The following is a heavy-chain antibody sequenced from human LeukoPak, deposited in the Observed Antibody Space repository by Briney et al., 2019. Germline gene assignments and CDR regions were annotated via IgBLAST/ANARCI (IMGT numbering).Heavy chain of an antibody. J-gene: IGHJ4*02. V-gene: IGHV4-59*12. CDR2: IYYSGST. CDR1: GGSFRGYY. Sequence: NPSETVSLTCTVSGGSFRGYYWSWFRQPPGQGLEWIGYIYYSGSTYYNPSLKSRVTISVDTSKNHFSLKLSSVTAADTAVYYCARGLSGYNNYFDYWGQGTLVTVSS. CDR3: ARGLSGYNNYFDY. D-gene: IGHD5-24*01.